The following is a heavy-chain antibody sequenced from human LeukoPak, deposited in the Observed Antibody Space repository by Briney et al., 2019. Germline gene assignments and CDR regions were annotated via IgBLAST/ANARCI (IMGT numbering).Heavy chain of an antibody. Sequence: PGGSLRLSCAASGFTFSSYAMSWVRQAPGKGLEWVAFIRYDGSNKYYADSVKGRFTISRDNSKNTLYLQMNSLRAEDTAVYYCAKGGVVAAAGTDYWGQGTLVTVSS. D-gene: IGHD6-13*01. J-gene: IGHJ4*02. CDR3: AKGGVVAAAGTDY. CDR1: GFTFSSYA. V-gene: IGHV3-30*02. CDR2: IRYDGSNK.